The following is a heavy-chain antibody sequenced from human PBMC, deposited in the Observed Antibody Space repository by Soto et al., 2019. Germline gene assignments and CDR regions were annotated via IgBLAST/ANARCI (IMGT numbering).Heavy chain of an antibody. CDR2: VSGSTSSAI. D-gene: IGHD3-3*01. CDR3: TSTIFGVVIPGGYYYGMDV. J-gene: IGHJ6*02. CDR1: EFTSSDYA. Sequence: GGSLRLSCTASEFTSSDYAMSWVRQAPGKGLEWVSTVSGSTSSAIYYADSVKGRFTISRDNSKNTVYLQMNSLKTEDTAVYYCTSTIFGVVIPGGYYYGMDVWGQGTTVTVSS. V-gene: IGHV3-23*01.